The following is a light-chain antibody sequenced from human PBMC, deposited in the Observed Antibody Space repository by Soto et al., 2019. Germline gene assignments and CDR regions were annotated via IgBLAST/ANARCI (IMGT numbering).Light chain of an antibody. J-gene: IGLJ1*01. CDR2: VNSDGSH. CDR1: SGHSHYA. V-gene: IGLV4-69*01. Sequence: QSVLTQSPSASASLGASVKLTCTLSSGHSHYAIAWHQQQPEKGPRYLMKVNSDGSHRKGDGIPDRFSGSSSGAQRYLTISSLQSEDEADYYCQTWGTGIRVFGTGTKVTVL. CDR3: QTWGTGIRV.